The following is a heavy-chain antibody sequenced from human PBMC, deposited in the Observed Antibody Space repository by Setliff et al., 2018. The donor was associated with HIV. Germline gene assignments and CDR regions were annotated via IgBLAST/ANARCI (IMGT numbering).Heavy chain of an antibody. J-gene: IGHJ3*02. CDR2: ITPIFGTP. Sequence: WASVKVSCKASGGTFSSYALSWVRQAPGQGLEWMGGITPIFGTPNYAQKFQVRVTMTADESTSTAYMELSSLRTEDTAVYYCAGYCTGGGTCGAFEIWGQGTTVTVSS. CDR3: AGYCTGGGTCGAFEI. V-gene: IGHV1-69*13. D-gene: IGHD2-8*02. CDR1: GGTFSSYA.